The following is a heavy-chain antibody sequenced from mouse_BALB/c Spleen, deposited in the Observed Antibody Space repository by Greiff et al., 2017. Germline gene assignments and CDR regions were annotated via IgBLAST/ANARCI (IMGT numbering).Heavy chain of an antibody. J-gene: IGHJ4*01. D-gene: IGHD1-2*01. CDR2: IRNKANGYTT. CDR1: GFTFTDYY. CDR3: ARALRLRGYAMDY. Sequence: EVQLVESGGGLVQPGGSLRLSCATSGFTFTDYYMSWVRQPPGKALEWLGFIRNKANGYTTEYSASVKGRFTISRDNSQSILYLQMNTLRAEDSATYYCARALRLRGYAMDYWGQGTSVTVSS. V-gene: IGHV7-3*02.